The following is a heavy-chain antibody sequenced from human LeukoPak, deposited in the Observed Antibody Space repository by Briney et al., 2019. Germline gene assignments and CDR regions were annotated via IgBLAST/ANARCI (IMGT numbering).Heavy chain of an antibody. CDR2: FDPEDGET. V-gene: IGHV1-24*01. CDR1: GYTLTELS. CDR3: ATVVMVRSGSYYFDY. J-gene: IGHJ4*02. D-gene: IGHD3-22*01. Sequence: ASVKVPCKVSGYTLTELSMHWVRQAPGKGLEWMGGFDPEDGETIYAQKFQGRVTMTEDTSTDTAYMELSSLRSEDTAVYYCATVVMVRSGSYYFDYWGQGTLVTVSS.